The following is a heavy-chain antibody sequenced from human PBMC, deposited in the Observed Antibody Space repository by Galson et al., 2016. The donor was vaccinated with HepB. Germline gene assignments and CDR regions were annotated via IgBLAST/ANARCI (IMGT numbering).Heavy chain of an antibody. V-gene: IGHV3-48*02. J-gene: IGHJ4*02. CDR3: ARDPSYSSSWYYYFDF. D-gene: IGHD6-13*01. CDR2: ISVSSKKI. Sequence: KGLGWVAYISVSSKKIDYADSVKGRFTISRDNAKNSLYLQMNSLGDEDTAVYFCARDPSYSSSWYYYFDFWGQGTLVTVSS.